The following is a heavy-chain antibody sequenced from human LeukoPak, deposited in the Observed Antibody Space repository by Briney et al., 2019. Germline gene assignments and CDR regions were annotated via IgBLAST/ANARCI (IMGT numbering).Heavy chain of an antibody. D-gene: IGHD3-10*01. Sequence: GGSLILSCAASGFTFSNAWMTWVRQAPGKGLEWVGRIKSKTDGGTTDYAAPVKGRFTISRDDSQNTLYLQMNRLKTEDTAVYYCTTDLGITMVRGVIGDAFDIWGQGTMVTVSS. CDR3: TTDLGITMVRGVIGDAFDI. V-gene: IGHV3-15*01. CDR1: GFTFSNAW. CDR2: IKSKTDGGTT. J-gene: IGHJ3*02.